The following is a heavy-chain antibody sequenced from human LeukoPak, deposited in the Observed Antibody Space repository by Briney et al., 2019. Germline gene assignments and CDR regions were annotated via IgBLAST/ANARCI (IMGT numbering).Heavy chain of an antibody. CDR1: GGSISSYY. CDR2: IYYSGGT. V-gene: IGHV4-59*12. Sequence: SETLSLTCTVSGGSISSYYWSWVRQPPGKGLEWSGYIYYSGGTNYNPSLKSRVTISADKSKNQVSLKLTSVTAADAALYYCARLSVIVGAALEYYYYYMDAWGQGTTVTVSS. J-gene: IGHJ6*03. CDR3: ARLSVIVGAALEYYYYYMDA. D-gene: IGHD1-26*01.